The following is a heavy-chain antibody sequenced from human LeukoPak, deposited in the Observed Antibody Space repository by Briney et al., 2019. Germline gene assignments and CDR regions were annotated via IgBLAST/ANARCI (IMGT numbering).Heavy chain of an antibody. V-gene: IGHV4-34*01. CDR2: INHSGST. CDR3: ARGGIMITFGRVIAMDV. Sequence: SETLSVTCAVYGGSFSGYYWSWIRQPPGKGLEWIGEINHSGSTNYNPSLKSRVTISVDTSKNQFSLKLSSVTAADTAVYYCARGGIMITFGRVIAMDVWGKGTTVTVSS. CDR1: GGSFSGYY. D-gene: IGHD3-16*02. J-gene: IGHJ6*03.